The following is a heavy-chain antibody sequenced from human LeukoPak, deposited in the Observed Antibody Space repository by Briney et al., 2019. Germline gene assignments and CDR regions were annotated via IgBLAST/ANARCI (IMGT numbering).Heavy chain of an antibody. V-gene: IGHV3-23*01. CDR2: ISAGSEDS. J-gene: IGHJ6*02. CDR3: ARTIAQYSNTWLYYYYGLDV. CDR1: GFSFRSFA. Sequence: GGSLRLSCAASGFSFRSFAMTWVRQAPGKGLEWVSSISAGSEDSYYADSVKGRFTISRDNSKSTLYLQMNSLRADDTAVYYCARTIAQYSNTWLYYYYGLDVWGQGTTVTVSS. D-gene: IGHD1-7*01.